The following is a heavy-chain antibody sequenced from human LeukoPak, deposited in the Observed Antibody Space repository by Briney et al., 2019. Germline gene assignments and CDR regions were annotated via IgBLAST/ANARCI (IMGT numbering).Heavy chain of an antibody. J-gene: IGHJ4*02. CDR3: ATDISTHYFGS. CDR2: IWYDASNK. D-gene: IGHD3-9*01. V-gene: IGHV3-30*02. Sequence: GGSLRLSCAASGISFRSYGMHWVRQAPGKGLEWVTFIWYDASNKYYAESVKGRFTISRDNSRNTVFLQMNSLRAEDTAIYYCATDISTHYFGSWGQGTRVTVSS. CDR1: GISFRSYG.